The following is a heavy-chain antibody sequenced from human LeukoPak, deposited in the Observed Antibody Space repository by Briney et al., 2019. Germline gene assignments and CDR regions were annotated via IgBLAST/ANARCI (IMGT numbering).Heavy chain of an antibody. CDR1: VGSISSYY. CDR2: IYYSGST. Sequence: SETLSLTCTVSVGSISSYYWNWIRQPPGQGLEWIGYIYYSGSTNYNPSLKSRVTISVDTSKNQFSLKLSSVTAADTAVYYCARGGWYPESFQHWGQGALVTVSS. CDR3: ARGGWYPESFQH. D-gene: IGHD6-19*01. J-gene: IGHJ1*01. V-gene: IGHV4-59*01.